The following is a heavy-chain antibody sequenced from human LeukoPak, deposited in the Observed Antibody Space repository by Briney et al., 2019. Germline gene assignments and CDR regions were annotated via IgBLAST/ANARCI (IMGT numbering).Heavy chain of an antibody. CDR2: IYTSGST. V-gene: IGHV4-61*02. D-gene: IGHD6-13*01. J-gene: IGHJ4*02. CDR3: AMRERLAAAFDY. Sequence: SQTLSLICTVSGGSISSASYYWSWIRQPAGKGLEWIGRIYTSGSTNYNPSLKSRVTISVDTSKNQFSLKLSSVTAADTAVYYCAMRERLAAAFDYWGQGTLVTVSS. CDR1: GGSISSASYY.